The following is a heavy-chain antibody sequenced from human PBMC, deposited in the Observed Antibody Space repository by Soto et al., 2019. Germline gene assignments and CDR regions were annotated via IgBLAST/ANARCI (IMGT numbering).Heavy chain of an antibody. D-gene: IGHD3-10*01. CDR2: IIPILGIA. V-gene: IGHV1-69*08. J-gene: IGHJ5*02. CDR1: GGTFSSYT. Sequence: QVQLVQSGAEVKKPGSSVKVSCKASGGTFSSYTISWVRQAPGQGLEWMGRIIPILGIANYAQKFQVRVTITADKSTSTAYMELSSLRAEDTAVDYCARERSSRNYYGSGSYYNGESWFDPWGQGTLVTVSS. CDR3: ARERSSRNYYGSGSYYNGESWFDP.